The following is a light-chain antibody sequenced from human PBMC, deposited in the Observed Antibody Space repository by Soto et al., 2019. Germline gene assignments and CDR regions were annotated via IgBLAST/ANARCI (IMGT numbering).Light chain of an antibody. V-gene: IGKV3-20*01. J-gene: IGKJ1*01. Sequence: EIVLTQSPGTLSLSPGERATLSCRASQSVSSTCLAWYRQKPGQAPRLLIYGASSRATGIPDRFSGSGSGTDFTLTIGRLEPEDFAVYYCQQYGSSPQMFGQGTKVEIK. CDR3: QQYGSSPQM. CDR2: GAS. CDR1: QSVSSTC.